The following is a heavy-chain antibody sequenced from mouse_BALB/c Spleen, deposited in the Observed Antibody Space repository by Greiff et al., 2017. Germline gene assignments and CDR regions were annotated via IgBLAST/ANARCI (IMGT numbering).Heavy chain of an antibody. Sequence: VQLKESGTVLARPGASVKMSCKASGYSFTSYWMHWVKQRPGQGLEWIGAIYPGNSDTSYNQKFKGKAKLTAVTSASTAYMELSSLTNEDSAVYYCTRGYYGSSPPWFAYWGQGTLVTVSA. CDR1: GYSFTSYW. J-gene: IGHJ3*01. D-gene: IGHD1-1*01. CDR3: TRGYYGSSPPWFAY. CDR2: IYPGNSDT. V-gene: IGHV1-5*01.